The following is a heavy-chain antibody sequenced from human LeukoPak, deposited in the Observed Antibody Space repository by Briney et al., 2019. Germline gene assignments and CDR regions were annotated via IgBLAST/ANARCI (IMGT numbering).Heavy chain of an antibody. V-gene: IGHV1-18*01. J-gene: IGHJ4*02. D-gene: IGHD6-19*01. CDR3: ARDREVLPAGLPFDY. CDR1: GYTFTTYG. Sequence: GSSVKVSCKASGYTFTTYGFSWVRQAPGQGLEWLGWISADNGKTKYSQKFQGRVTMTTDTSASTAHMELRSLRSDDTAVYYCARDREVLPAGLPFDYWGQGTLVTVSP. CDR2: ISADNGKT.